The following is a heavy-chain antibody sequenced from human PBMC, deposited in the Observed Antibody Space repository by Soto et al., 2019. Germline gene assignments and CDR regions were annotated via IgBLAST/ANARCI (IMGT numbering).Heavy chain of an antibody. CDR2: IKTDGSST. J-gene: IGHJ4*02. Sequence: EVQLVESGGVLVQPGGSLRLSCAASGFSFSSYWIHWVRQAPGKGLVWVSRIKTDGSSTDYADSVKGRFTISRDNAKNTLYLQMNSLSAEDTAVYYCAKREGNTYGLFHWGQGTLVTVSS. CDR3: AKREGNTYGLFH. V-gene: IGHV3-74*01. CDR1: GFSFSSYW. D-gene: IGHD5-18*01.